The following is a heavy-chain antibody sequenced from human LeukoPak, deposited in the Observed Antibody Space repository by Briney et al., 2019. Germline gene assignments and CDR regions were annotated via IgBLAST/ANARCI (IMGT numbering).Heavy chain of an antibody. D-gene: IGHD7-27*01. CDR2: TYYKSKWYN. CDR3: ARDADWGYDAFDI. Sequence: SQTLSLTCAISGDSVSVNSDVWNWIRRSPSRGLEWLGRTYYKSKWYNDYAVSVKSRITISPDTSRNQFSLQLNSVTPEDTAVYYCARDADWGYDAFDIWGQGTMVTVSS. V-gene: IGHV6-1*01. CDR1: GDSVSVNSDV. J-gene: IGHJ3*02.